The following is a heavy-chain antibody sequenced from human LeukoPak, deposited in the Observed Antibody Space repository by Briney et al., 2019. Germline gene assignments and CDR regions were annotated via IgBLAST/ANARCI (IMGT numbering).Heavy chain of an antibody. CDR1: GGSITTHV. D-gene: IGHD5-12*01. V-gene: IGHV4-59*11. CDR2: MYYSGST. Sequence: SETLSLTCIVSGGSITTHVWSWIRQPPGKGLEWVGHMYYSGSTNYNPPLKSRVNISVDKSQNQFSLKLSSVTAADTAVYFCARVGAYNGYDYVDYWGQGILVTVSS. CDR3: ARVGAYNGYDYVDY. J-gene: IGHJ4*02.